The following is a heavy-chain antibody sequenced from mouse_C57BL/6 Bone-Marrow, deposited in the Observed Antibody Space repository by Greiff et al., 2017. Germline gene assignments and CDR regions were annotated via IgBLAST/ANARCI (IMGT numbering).Heavy chain of an antibody. V-gene: IGHV1-87*01. CDR2: GQGLEWIG. J-gene: IGHJ4*01. D-gene: IGHD2-1*01. CDR1: YTFSRRVH. Sequence: QVQLKESGPELARPWASVKISCQAFYTFSRRVHFAIRDTNYWMQWVKQRPGQGLEWIGAIYPGNGDTSYNQMFKGKATLTADKSSITAYMRLSSLTSEDSAVYYCAWNYCNPYAMDDWGQGTSVTVSS. CDR3: SEDSAVYYCAWNYCNPYAMDD.